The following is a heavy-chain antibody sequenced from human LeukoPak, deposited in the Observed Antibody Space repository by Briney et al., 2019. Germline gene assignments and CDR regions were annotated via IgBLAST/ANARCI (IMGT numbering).Heavy chain of an antibody. Sequence: VASVKVSCKASGGTFSSYAISWVRQAPGQGLEWMGRIIPIFGTANYAQKFQGRVTITTDESTSTAYMVLSSLRSEDTAVYYCARRLTGSDAFDIWGQGTMVTVSS. J-gene: IGHJ3*02. CDR3: ARRLTGSDAFDI. CDR1: GGTFSSYA. V-gene: IGHV1-69*05. CDR2: IIPIFGTA. D-gene: IGHD7-27*01.